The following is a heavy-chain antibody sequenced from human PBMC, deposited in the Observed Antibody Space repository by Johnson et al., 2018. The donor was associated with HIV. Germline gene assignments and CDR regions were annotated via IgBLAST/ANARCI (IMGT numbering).Heavy chain of an antibody. CDR3: AKDPTDFGADWAFDV. V-gene: IGHV3-30*18. J-gene: IGHJ3*01. CDR1: GFTFSSYG. CDR2: ISYDGSNK. D-gene: IGHD3-10*01. Sequence: QVQLMESGGGVVQPGRSLRLSCAASGFTFSSYGMHWVRQAQGKGLEWVAVISYDGSNKYYADSVRGRFTISRDNSKNTLYLQMNSLRAEDTAVYYCAKDPTDFGADWAFDVWGQGTMVTVSS.